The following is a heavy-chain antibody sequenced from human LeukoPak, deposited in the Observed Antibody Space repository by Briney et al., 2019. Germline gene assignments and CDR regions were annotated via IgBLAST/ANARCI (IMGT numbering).Heavy chain of an antibody. CDR3: ARRPAASSNWDS. J-gene: IGHJ4*02. D-gene: IGHD1-1*01. Sequence: GESLKISCKGSEYRLTNYWIGWVRQMPGKGLEWMGIIWPGDSNTRYSPSFQGQVTISADKSISTAYLQWSSLKASDTAMYYCARRPAASSNWDSWGQGTLVTVSS. V-gene: IGHV5-51*01. CDR2: IWPGDSNT. CDR1: EYRLTNYW.